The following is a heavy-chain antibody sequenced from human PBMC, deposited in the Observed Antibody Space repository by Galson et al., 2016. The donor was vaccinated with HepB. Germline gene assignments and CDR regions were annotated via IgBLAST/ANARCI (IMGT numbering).Heavy chain of an antibody. Sequence: TLSLTCTVSGGSISSGSYYWNWIRQPAGKGLEWIGRIYSSGSTNYTTSLTRRVTISADTSKNQFSLNRSSVTAADTAVYYCARGGPNDRNSFGSRAFDIWGQGTMVTVSS. J-gene: IGHJ3*02. CDR3: ARGGPNDRNSFGSRAFDI. CDR2: IYSSGST. V-gene: IGHV4-61*02. D-gene: IGHD5-18*01. CDR1: GGSISSGSYY.